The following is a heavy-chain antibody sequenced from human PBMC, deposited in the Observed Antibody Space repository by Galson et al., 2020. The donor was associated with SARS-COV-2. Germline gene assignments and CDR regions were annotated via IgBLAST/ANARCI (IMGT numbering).Heavy chain of an antibody. CDR2: IYTSGST. D-gene: IGHD3-3*01. V-gene: IGHV4-61*02. Sequence: ETSETLSLTCTVSGGSISSGSYYWSWIRQPAGKGLEWIGRIYTSGSTNYNPSLKSRVTISVDTSKNQFSLKLTSVTAADTAVYYCARCNTIFGVVISGWFDPWGQGTLVTVSS. J-gene: IGHJ5*02. CDR3: ARCNTIFGVVISGWFDP. CDR1: GGSISSGSYY.